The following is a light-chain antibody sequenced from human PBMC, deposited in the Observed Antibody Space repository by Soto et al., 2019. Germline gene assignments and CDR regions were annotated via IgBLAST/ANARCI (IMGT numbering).Light chain of an antibody. V-gene: IGLV2-14*01. CDR1: SSDVGSYNY. J-gene: IGLJ1*01. CDR3: SSYTSGSTLYV. Sequence: QSALTQPASVSGSPGQSITISCTGTSSDVGSYNYVSWYQHHPGKAPRLMIYASRNRPSGVSHRFSGSRSGNTASLTISGLQAEDEADYYCSSYTSGSTLYVFXTGTKVTVL. CDR2: ASR.